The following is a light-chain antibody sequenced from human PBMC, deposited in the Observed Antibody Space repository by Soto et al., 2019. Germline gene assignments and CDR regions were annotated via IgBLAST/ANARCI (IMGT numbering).Light chain of an antibody. CDR2: GAS. J-gene: IGKJ2*01. V-gene: IGKV3-20*01. CDR1: QSVTSSY. CDR3: QQYTNGPPYT. Sequence: EIVLTQSPGTLSLSPGEGATLSCRASQSVTSSYLAWYQQKPGQAPRLLIFGASSRASGIPDRFSGSGSGTDFTLTISRLEPEDFAVYYCQQYTNGPPYTFGQGTKLEMK.